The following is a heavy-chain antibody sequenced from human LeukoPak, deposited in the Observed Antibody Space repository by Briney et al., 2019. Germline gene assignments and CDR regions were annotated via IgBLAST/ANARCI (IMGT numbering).Heavy chain of an antibody. CDR1: GYSFTSYW. Sequence: GESLKISCKDSGYSFTSYWIGWVRQMPGKGLEWMGIIYPGDSDTRYSPSFQGQVTISADKSISTAYLQWSSLKASDTAVYYCARHYYGYVWGSYRASQIDYWGQGTLVTVSS. V-gene: IGHV5-51*01. CDR2: IYPGDSDT. CDR3: ARHYYGYVWGSYRASQIDY. J-gene: IGHJ4*02. D-gene: IGHD3-16*02.